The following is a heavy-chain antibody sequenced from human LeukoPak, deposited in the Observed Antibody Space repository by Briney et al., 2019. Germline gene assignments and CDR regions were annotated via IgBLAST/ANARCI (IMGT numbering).Heavy chain of an antibody. D-gene: IGHD1-1*01. CDR3: AKGWQLQGDYFDY. CDR1: GFTFSSYA. J-gene: IGHJ4*02. V-gene: IGHV3-23*01. CDR2: ISGSGGST. Sequence: PGGSLRLSCAASGFTFSSYAMSWVRQAPGKGLERVSAISGSGGSTYYADSVKGRFTISRDNSKNTLYLQMNSLRAEDTAVYYCAKGWQLQGDYFDYWGQGTLVTVSS.